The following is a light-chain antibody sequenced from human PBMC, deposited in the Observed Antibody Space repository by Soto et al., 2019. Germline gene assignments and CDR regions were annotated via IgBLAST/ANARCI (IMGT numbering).Light chain of an antibody. V-gene: IGKV3D-20*02. CDR2: GAS. J-gene: IGKJ1*01. CDR3: QQRFNWPWT. Sequence: EIVLTQSTGTLSLSPGERAILSCRASQSVSNNYLAWYQQKPGQAPRLLIYGASNRATGIPDRFSGSGSGTDFTLIISSLEPEDFAVYYCQQRFNWPWTFGQGTKVDIK. CDR1: QSVSNNY.